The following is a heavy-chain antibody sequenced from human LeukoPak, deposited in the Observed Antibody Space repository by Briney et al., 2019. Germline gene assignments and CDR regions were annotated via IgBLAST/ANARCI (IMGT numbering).Heavy chain of an antibody. Sequence: PSRTLSLTCTVSGGSISSGDYYWSWIRQPPGKGLEWIGYIYYSGSTYYNPSLKSRVTISVDTSKNQFSLKLSSVTAADTAVYYCARVRDYYDSSGYKERLVDYWGQGTLVTVSS. CDR3: ARVRDYYDSSGYKERLVDY. V-gene: IGHV4-30-4*08. J-gene: IGHJ4*02. CDR2: IYYSGST. D-gene: IGHD3-22*01. CDR1: GGSISSGDYY.